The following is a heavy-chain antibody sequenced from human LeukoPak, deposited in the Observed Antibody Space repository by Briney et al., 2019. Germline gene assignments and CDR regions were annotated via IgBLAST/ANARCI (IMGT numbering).Heavy chain of an antibody. Sequence: SETLSLTCAVYGGSFSGYYWSWIRQPPGKGLEWIGEINHSGSTNYNPSLKSRVTISVDTSKNQFSLKLSSVTAADTAVYYCARLRYSYGWGYYYCYMDVWGKGTTVTVSS. D-gene: IGHD5-18*01. CDR3: ARLRYSYGWGYYYCYMDV. CDR2: INHSGST. CDR1: GGSFSGYY. J-gene: IGHJ6*03. V-gene: IGHV4-34*01.